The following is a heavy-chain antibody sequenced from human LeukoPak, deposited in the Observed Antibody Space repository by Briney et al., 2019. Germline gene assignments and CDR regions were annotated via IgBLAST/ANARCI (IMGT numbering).Heavy chain of an antibody. CDR2: INPDNGGT. D-gene: IGHD6-13*01. J-gene: IGHJ4*02. CDR1: GYSFAAYY. Sequence: GASVKVSCKASGYSFAAYYVHWVRQAPGQGLEWMGWINPDNGGTNYAQKFQGRVTMTRDASISTAYMELNSLRSDDTAVYFCASALNTPGSSCWGQGTLVTVSS. CDR3: ASALNTPGSSC. V-gene: IGHV1-2*02.